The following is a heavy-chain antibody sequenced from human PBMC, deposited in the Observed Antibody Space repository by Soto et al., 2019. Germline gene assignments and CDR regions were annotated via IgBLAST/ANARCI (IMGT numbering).Heavy chain of an antibody. D-gene: IGHD5-12*01. Sequence: GGSLRLSCGASGLSVSDNYMGWVRQAPGRGLEWVSVMYAGGDTHYADSVKGRFTISRDKSENTLYLQMHSLRAEDTAVYYCAKRTDGYNVGLFDYWGQGTLVTVSS. V-gene: IGHV3-53*01. CDR3: AKRTDGYNVGLFDY. J-gene: IGHJ4*02. CDR1: GLSVSDNY. CDR2: MYAGGDT.